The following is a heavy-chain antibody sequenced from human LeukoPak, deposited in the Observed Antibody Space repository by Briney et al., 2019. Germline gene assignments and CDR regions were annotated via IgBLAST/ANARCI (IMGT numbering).Heavy chain of an antibody. CDR1: GFTFSSYW. J-gene: IGHJ3*02. V-gene: IGHV3-23*01. D-gene: IGHD5-18*01. CDR2: ISGSGGTT. Sequence: GGSLRLSCAASGFTFSSYWMSWVRQAPGKGLEWVSSISGSGGTTYYADSVKGRFTISRDNSKNTLYLQMNSLRADDTAVYSCAKDPPTVMANAFHIWGQGTMVTVS. CDR3: AKDPPTVMANAFHI.